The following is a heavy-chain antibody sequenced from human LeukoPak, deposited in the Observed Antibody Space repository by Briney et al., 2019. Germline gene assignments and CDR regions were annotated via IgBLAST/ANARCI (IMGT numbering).Heavy chain of an antibody. CDR3: AVNSTKHTFDI. V-gene: IGHV4-59*08. Sequence: SETLSLTCTVSGGSMSPFYWSWIRQSPGKGLEWIGSIYYSGGTNYNPSLKSRVTISVDTCKNQFSLELSSVTAADTVVYYGAVNSTKHTFDIWGQGTMVTVSS. CDR1: GGSMSPFY. D-gene: IGHD1-1*01. J-gene: IGHJ3*02. CDR2: IYYSGGT.